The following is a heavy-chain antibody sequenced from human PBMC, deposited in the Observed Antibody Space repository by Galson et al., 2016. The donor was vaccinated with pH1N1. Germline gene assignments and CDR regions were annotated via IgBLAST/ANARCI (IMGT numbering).Heavy chain of an antibody. V-gene: IGHV4-61*02. CDR2: FSISGGT. Sequence: TLSLTCTVSGGAISTGSYYWGWVRQPAGKGLEWIGRFSISGGTNYNPSLKSRVTISIDTSKNQFSLKMASVTAADTAVYFCARESLEWLIISGHRVELNWFDSWGQGTLVTVSS. CDR1: GGAISTGSYY. CDR3: ARESLEWLIISGHRVELNWFDS. J-gene: IGHJ5*01. D-gene: IGHD3-3*01.